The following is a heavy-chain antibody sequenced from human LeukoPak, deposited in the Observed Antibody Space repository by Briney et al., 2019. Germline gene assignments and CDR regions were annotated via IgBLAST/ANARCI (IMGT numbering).Heavy chain of an antibody. Sequence: SETLSLTCTVSGGSINNYYWSWFRQPAGKGLEWIGRIYASGSTNYNPSLKSRVTISVDKSKNHVSLNLSSVTAADTAVYYCARENDDTTFDYWGQGTLVTVAS. CDR1: GGSINNYY. J-gene: IGHJ4*02. CDR3: ARENDDTTFDY. V-gene: IGHV4-4*07. CDR2: IYASGST. D-gene: IGHD1-1*01.